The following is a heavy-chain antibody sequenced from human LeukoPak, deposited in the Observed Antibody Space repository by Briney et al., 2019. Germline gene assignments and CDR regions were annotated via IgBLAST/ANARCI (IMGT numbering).Heavy chain of an antibody. D-gene: IGHD2-21*02. Sequence: GGSLRLSCAASGFTFSSYAMSWVRQAPGKGLDWVSVISHSGGSTYYADSVKGRFTISRDNSKNTLYLQIDSLRAEDTAVYYCARRASCGGDCPFTDYWGQGTLVTASS. CDR1: GFTFSSYA. J-gene: IGHJ4*02. CDR3: ARRASCGGDCPFTDY. CDR2: ISHSGGST. V-gene: IGHV3-23*01.